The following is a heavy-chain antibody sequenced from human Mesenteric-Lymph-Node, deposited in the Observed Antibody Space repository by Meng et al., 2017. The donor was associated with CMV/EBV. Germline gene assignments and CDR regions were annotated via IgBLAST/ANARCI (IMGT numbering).Heavy chain of an antibody. CDR2: IIPIFATA. CDR3: ASGGRVTTMVPGVGYY. J-gene: IGHJ4*02. D-gene: IGHD3-10*01. CDR1: GTFSSYT. Sequence: GTFSSYTISWVRQAPGQGLEWMGGIIPIFATANYAQKFHGRVTTTADESTSTAYLELRSLTSDDTAIYYCASGGRVTTMVPGVGYYWGQGTLVTVSS. V-gene: IGHV1-69*01.